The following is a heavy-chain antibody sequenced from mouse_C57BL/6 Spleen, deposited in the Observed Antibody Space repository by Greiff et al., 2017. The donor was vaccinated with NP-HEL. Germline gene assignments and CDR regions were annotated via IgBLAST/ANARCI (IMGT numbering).Heavy chain of an antibody. V-gene: IGHV1-80*01. CDR1: GYAFSSYW. Sequence: VQLQQSGAELVKPGASVKISCKASGYAFSSYWMNWVKQRPGKGLEWIGQIYPGDGDTNYNGKFKGKATLTADKSSSTAYMQLSSLPSEDSAVYFCARSPSNWDVRGFDYWGQGTTLTVSS. CDR3: ARSPSNWDVRGFDY. D-gene: IGHD4-1*01. J-gene: IGHJ2*01. CDR2: IYPGDGDT.